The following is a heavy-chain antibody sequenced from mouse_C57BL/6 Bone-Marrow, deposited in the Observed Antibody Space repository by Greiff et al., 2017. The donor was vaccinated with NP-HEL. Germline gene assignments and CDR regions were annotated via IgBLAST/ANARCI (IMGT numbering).Heavy chain of an antibody. J-gene: IGHJ3*01. CDR1: GYSFTDYN. Sequence: VQLQQSGRELVKPGASVKISCKASGYSFTDYNMNWVKQSNGKSLEWIGEISPNYGTTSYNQKFKGKATLTVDQSSSPAYMQLHSLTSEDSAVYDCARDGSRSWFAYWGQGTLVTVSA. D-gene: IGHD1-1*01. CDR3: ARDGSRSWFAY. CDR2: ISPNYGTT. V-gene: IGHV1-39*01.